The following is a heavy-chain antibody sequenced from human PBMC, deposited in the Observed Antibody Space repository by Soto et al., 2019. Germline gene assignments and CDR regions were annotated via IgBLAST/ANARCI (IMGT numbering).Heavy chain of an antibody. V-gene: IGHV5-51*01. D-gene: IGHD3-22*01. Sequence: PGESLKISCKVSGYSFTSYWIGWLRQMPWKCLEWMGIIYPGDSDTRYSPSFQGQVTISADKSISTAHLQWSSLKASDTAMYYCARGPWGYDSSGTRLGDDAFDIWGQGTMVTVSS. CDR1: GYSFTSYW. CDR3: ARGPWGYDSSGTRLGDDAFDI. CDR2: IYPGDSDT. J-gene: IGHJ3*02.